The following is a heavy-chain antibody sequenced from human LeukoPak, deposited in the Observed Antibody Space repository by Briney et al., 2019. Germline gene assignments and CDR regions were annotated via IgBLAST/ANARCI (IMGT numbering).Heavy chain of an antibody. CDR3: ARDSTQQLVPMTADY. D-gene: IGHD6-13*01. CDR2: IIPILGIA. Sequence: GASVKVSCKASGYTFTSYGISWVRQAPGQGLGWMGRIIPILGIANYAQKFQGRVTITADKSTSTAYMELSSLRSEDTAVYYCARDSTQQLVPMTADYWGQGTLVTVSS. J-gene: IGHJ4*02. CDR1: GYTFTSYG. V-gene: IGHV1-69*04.